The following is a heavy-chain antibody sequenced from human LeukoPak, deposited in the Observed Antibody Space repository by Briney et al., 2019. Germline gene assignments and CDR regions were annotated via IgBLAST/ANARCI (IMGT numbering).Heavy chain of an antibody. J-gene: IGHJ4*02. CDR2: IYHSGST. CDR1: GYSISSGYY. D-gene: IGHD6-19*01. Sequence: SETLSLTCAVSGYSISSGYYWGWIRQPPGKGLEWIGSIYHSGSTYYNPSLKSRVTISVDTSKNQFSLKLSSVTAADTAVYYCARSSEAPGIAVAGLNVDYWGQGTLVTASS. V-gene: IGHV4-38-2*01. CDR3: ARSSEAPGIAVAGLNVDY.